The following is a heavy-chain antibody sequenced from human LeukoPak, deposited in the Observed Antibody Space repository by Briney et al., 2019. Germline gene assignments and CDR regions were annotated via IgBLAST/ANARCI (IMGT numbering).Heavy chain of an antibody. Sequence: KPSETLSLTCAVYGGSFSGYYWSWIRQPPGKGLEWIGEINHSGSTNYNPSLKSRVTISVDTSKNQFSLKLSSVTAADTAVYYCARLGLDFPDRVYRYWGQGTLVTVSS. D-gene: IGHD3-3*01. CDR2: INHSGST. CDR3: ARLGLDFPDRVYRY. CDR1: GGSFSGYY. J-gene: IGHJ4*02. V-gene: IGHV4-34*01.